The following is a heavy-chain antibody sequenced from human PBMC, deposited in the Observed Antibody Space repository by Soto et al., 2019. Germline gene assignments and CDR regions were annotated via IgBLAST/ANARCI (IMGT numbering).Heavy chain of an antibody. J-gene: IGHJ6*02. CDR3: ARVLRFLEWLPYYYYYGMDV. Sequence: QVQLVQSGAEVKKPGSSVKVSCKASGGTFSSYAISWVRQAPGQGLEWMGGIIPIFGTANYAQKFQGRVTITADKSTSTAYMELSSLRSEDKAVYYCARVLRFLEWLPYYYYYGMDVWGQGTTVTVSS. V-gene: IGHV1-69*06. CDR1: GGTFSSYA. CDR2: IIPIFGTA. D-gene: IGHD3-3*01.